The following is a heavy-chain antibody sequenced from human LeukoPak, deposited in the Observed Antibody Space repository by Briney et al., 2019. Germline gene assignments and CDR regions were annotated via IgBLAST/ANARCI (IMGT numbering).Heavy chain of an antibody. CDR3: ARDQYYDYVWGSPAMDY. CDR2: INPNSGGT. Sequence: ASVKVSCKASGYTFTGYYMHWVRQAPGQGLEWMGWINPNSGGTNYAQKFQDRVTMTRDTSISTAYMGLSRLRSDDTAVYYCARDQYYDYVWGSPAMDYWGQGTLVTVSS. J-gene: IGHJ4*02. CDR1: GYTFTGYY. V-gene: IGHV1-2*02. D-gene: IGHD3-16*01.